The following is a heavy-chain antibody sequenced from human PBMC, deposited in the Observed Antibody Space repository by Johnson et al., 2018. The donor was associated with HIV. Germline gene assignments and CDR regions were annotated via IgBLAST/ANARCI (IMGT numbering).Heavy chain of an antibody. CDR1: GFTFSNYA. CDR3: AKEEGLRRELFADDAFDI. CDR2: ISYDGSNK. J-gene: IGHJ3*02. D-gene: IGHD4-23*01. Sequence: QVQLVESGGGVVQPGRSLRLSCAASGFTFSNYAMHWVRQAPGKGLEWVAVISYDGSNKYYADSVKGRFTISRDNSKNTLYLQMNSLRAEDTAVYYCAKEEGLRRELFADDAFDIWGQGTMVTVSS. V-gene: IGHV3-30*04.